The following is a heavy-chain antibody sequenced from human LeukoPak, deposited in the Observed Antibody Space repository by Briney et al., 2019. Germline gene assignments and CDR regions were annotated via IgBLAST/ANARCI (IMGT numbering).Heavy chain of an antibody. V-gene: IGHV1-2*06. CDR1: GYTFTGYY. D-gene: IGHD3-22*01. CDR2: INPNSGGT. Sequence: GASVKVSCKASGYTFTGYYMHWARQAPGQGLEWMGRINPNSGGTNYAQKFQGRVTMTRGTSISTAYMELSRLRSDDTAVYYCARGNYNDSSGYPWDWGQGTVVTVSS. CDR3: ARGNYNDSSGYPWD. J-gene: IGHJ4*02.